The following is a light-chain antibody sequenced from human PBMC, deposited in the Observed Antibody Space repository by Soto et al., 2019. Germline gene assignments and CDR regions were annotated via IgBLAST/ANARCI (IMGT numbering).Light chain of an antibody. CDR2: DAS. V-gene: IGKV3-20*01. Sequence: EIVLTQSPGTLSLSPGERATLSCRASQSVRSRSLAWYQQKPGQAPRLLISDASNRAADIPDRFSGSGSGTDFTFTINRLEPEDVAVYYCQQYAGSPRTFGQGTKVEIK. CDR3: QQYAGSPRT. J-gene: IGKJ1*01. CDR1: QSVRSRS.